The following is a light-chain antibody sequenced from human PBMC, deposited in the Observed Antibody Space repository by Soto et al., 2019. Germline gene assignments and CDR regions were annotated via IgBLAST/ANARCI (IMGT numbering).Light chain of an antibody. Sequence: EIVFTQSPGTPSLSPGERATLSCWASQNVLSNYLAWYQQKPGQAPRLLIYGASTRATGIPDRFGGSGSGTDFTLTISRLEPEDFAVYYCQQYSFLPRTFGQGTKVDIK. CDR1: QNVLSNY. J-gene: IGKJ1*01. CDR3: QQYSFLPRT. CDR2: GAS. V-gene: IGKV3-20*01.